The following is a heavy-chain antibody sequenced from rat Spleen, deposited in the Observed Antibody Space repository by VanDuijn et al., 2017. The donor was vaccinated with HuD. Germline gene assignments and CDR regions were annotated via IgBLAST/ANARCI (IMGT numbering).Heavy chain of an antibody. J-gene: IGHJ2*01. CDR2: ISYEGSGT. V-gene: IGHV5-22*01. CDR1: GFTFSDYY. Sequence: EVQLVESGGGLVQPGRSMKLSCAASGFTFSDYYMAWVRQAPKKGLEWVSSISYEGSGTYYGDSVKGRFTISRDNAKSTLYLQMNSLRSEDTATYYCARLGPYFDYWGQGIMVTVSS. CDR3: ARLGPYFDY. D-gene: IGHD5-1*01.